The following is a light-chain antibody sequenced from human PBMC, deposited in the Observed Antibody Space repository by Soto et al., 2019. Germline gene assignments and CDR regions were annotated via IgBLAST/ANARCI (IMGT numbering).Light chain of an antibody. J-gene: IGKJ1*01. Sequence: EIVLTQSPGTLPLSPGERATLSCRASLSVASNYVAWYQQKPGQAPRLLIYAASGRATGIPDRFSGSWSGTDFTLTISRLEPEDFAVYYCQQYGSAPWTFGQGTKVEIK. CDR2: AAS. V-gene: IGKV3-20*01. CDR1: LSVASNY. CDR3: QQYGSAPWT.